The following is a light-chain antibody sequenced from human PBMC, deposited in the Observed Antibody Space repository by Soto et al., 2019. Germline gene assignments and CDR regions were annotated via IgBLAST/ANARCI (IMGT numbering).Light chain of an antibody. J-gene: IGKJ1*01. Sequence: DIQMTQSPSSLSASVGDRVTITCRASQSISSYLNWYQQKPGTAPKVLIYHASNLQSGVPSRFSGSGSGTEFTLTISSPQPDDFVTYYCQQYNSYSFGQGTKVDI. CDR1: QSISSY. V-gene: IGKV1-5*01. CDR3: QQYNSYS. CDR2: HAS.